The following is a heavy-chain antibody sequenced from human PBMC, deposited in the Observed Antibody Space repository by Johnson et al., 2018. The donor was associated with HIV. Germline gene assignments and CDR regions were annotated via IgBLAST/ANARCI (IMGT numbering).Heavy chain of an antibody. CDR2: ISHDGYNE. D-gene: IGHD3-9*01. CDR3: ARGKSYDIYPAFDI. J-gene: IGHJ3*02. CDR1: GFIFGTYA. Sequence: VESGGGVVQPGRSLRLSCAASGFIFGTYAMHWVRQAPGKGLEWVAVISHDGYNEDYGDSVKGRFTISRDNSKNTLYLQMNSLRAEDTAVYYCARGKSYDIYPAFDIWGQGTMVTVSS. V-gene: IGHV3-30*03.